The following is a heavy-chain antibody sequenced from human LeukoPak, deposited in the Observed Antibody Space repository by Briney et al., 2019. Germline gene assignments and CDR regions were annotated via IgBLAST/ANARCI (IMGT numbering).Heavy chain of an antibody. Sequence: SVKVSCKASGGTFSSYAISWVRQAPGQGHEWMGGIIPIFGTANYAQEFQGRVTITADESTSTAYMELSSLRSEDTAVYYCARVRYQVVVIAYDAFDIWGQGTMVTVSS. CDR3: ARVRYQVVVIAYDAFDI. CDR1: GGTFSSYA. V-gene: IGHV1-69*01. CDR2: IIPIFGTA. J-gene: IGHJ3*02. D-gene: IGHD2-21*01.